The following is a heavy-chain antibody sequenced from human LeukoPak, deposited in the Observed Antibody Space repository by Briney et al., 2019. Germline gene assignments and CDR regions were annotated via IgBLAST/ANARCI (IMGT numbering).Heavy chain of an antibody. D-gene: IGHD3-10*01. J-gene: IGHJ4*02. Sequence: GGSLRLSCAASGFTFSSYAMSWVRQAPVKVLEWVSAISGSGGSTYYADSVKGRFTISRDNSKNTLYLQMNSLRAEDTAVYYCAKIWAYGSGSYWGQGTLVTVSS. CDR2: ISGSGGST. CDR1: GFTFSSYA. CDR3: AKIWAYGSGSY. V-gene: IGHV3-23*01.